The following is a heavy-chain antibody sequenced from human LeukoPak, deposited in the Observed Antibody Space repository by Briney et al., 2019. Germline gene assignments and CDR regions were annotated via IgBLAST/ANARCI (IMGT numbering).Heavy chain of an antibody. CDR2: INRDGRST. V-gene: IGHV3-74*01. CDR1: GFTFSSYW. D-gene: IGHD7-27*01. J-gene: IGHJ5*02. Sequence: GGSLRLSCAASGFTFSSYWMHWVRQVPGKGLVWVSRINRDGRSTSYADSVKGRFTISRDNAKNTLYLQMDSLRAEDTAVYYCAGDPGRNNWFDPWGQGPLVTVSS. CDR3: AGDPGRNNWFDP.